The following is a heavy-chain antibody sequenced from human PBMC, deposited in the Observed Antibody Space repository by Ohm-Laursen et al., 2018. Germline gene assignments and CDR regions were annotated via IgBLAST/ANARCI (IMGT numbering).Heavy chain of an antibody. CDR1: GFTFTNYA. J-gene: IGHJ3*02. Sequence: SLRLSCSASGFTFTNYAMNWVRQAPGKGLEWVSAISGSGDSTYYADSVKGRFTISRDNAKNSLYLQMNSLRAEDTALYYCANSWSPRTTVTTSGAFDIWGQGTMVTVSS. CDR2: ISGSGDST. V-gene: IGHV3-23*01. CDR3: ANSWSPRTTVTTSGAFDI. D-gene: IGHD4-11*01.